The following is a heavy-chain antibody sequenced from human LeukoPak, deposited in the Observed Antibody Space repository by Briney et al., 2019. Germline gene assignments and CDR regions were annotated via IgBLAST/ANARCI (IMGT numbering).Heavy chain of an antibody. Sequence: GASVKVSCKASGYTFTSYAMNWVRQAPGQGLEWMGWINTNTGNPTYAQGFTGRFVFSLDTSVSTAYLQISSLKAEDTAVYYCARDGIAAASPTNRHGYGVPSVYWGQGTLVTVSS. CDR2: INTNTGNP. D-gene: IGHD6-13*01. CDR1: GYTFTSYA. V-gene: IGHV7-4-1*02. CDR3: ARDGIAAASPTNRHGYGVPSVY. J-gene: IGHJ4*02.